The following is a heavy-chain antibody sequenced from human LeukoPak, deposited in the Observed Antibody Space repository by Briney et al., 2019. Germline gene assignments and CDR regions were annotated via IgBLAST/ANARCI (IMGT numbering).Heavy chain of an antibody. J-gene: IGHJ5*02. V-gene: IGHV4-38-2*02. CDR2: LHHSGST. Sequence: SETLSLTCTVSGGSMSSGYYWGWIRQPPGKGLEWIGSLHHSGSTCYNPSLKSRVTTSVDTSKNQFSLKLSSVTAADTAVYYCAREGAHNSNEFDPWGQGTLVTVSS. D-gene: IGHD1-20*01. CDR1: GGSMSSGYY. CDR3: AREGAHNSNEFDP.